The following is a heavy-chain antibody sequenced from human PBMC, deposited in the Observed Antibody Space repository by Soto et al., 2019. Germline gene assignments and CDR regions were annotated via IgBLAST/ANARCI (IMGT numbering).Heavy chain of an antibody. CDR1: GFTFSSYG. D-gene: IGHD4-17*01. V-gene: IGHV3-33*01. J-gene: IGHJ4*02. CDR3: ARDRNGDYGAEFDY. CDR2: IWYDGSNK. Sequence: GGSLRLSCAASGFTFSSYGMHWVRQAPGKGLEWVAVIWYDGSNKYYADSVKGRFTISRDNSKNTLYLQMNSLRAEDTAVYYCARDRNGDYGAEFDYWGQGTLVTVYS.